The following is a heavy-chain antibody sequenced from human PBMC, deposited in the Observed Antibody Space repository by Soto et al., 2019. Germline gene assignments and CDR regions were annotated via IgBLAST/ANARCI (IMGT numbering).Heavy chain of an antibody. V-gene: IGHV3-21*01. CDR3: ARDIEYSSSSVDY. J-gene: IGHJ4*02. CDR1: GFTFSAYS. Sequence: PGGSLRLSCAASGFTFSAYSMTWVRQAPGKGLEWVSSISSSSSYIYYADSVKGRFTISRDNAKNSLYLQMNSLRAEDTAVYYCARDIEYSSSSVDYWGQGTLVTVSS. D-gene: IGHD6-6*01. CDR2: ISSSSSYI.